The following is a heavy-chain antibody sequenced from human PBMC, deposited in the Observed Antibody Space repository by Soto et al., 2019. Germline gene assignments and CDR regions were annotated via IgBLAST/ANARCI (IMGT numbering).Heavy chain of an antibody. CDR3: ARLLVAATVTPYDAFDI. J-gene: IGHJ3*02. CDR2: IIPILGIA. D-gene: IGHD4-17*01. V-gene: IGHV1-69*04. Sequence: SVKVSCNASGYTFTSYGISWVRQAPGQGLEWMGRIIPILGIANYAQKFQGRVTITADKSTSTAYMELSSLRSEDTAVYYCARLLVAATVTPYDAFDIWGQGTMVTVSS. CDR1: GYTFTSYG.